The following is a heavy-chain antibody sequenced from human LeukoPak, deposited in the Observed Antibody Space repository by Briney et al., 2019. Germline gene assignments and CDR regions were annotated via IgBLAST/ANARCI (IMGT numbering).Heavy chain of an antibody. CDR1: GYSFTSYW. V-gene: IGHV5-51*01. D-gene: IGHD1-26*01. CDR2: IYPGDSDT. J-gene: IGHJ4*02. CDR3: ARGLVGATYSYYFDY. Sequence: GESRKISCKGSGYSFTSYWIGWVRQMPGKGLEWMGIIYPGDSDTRYSPSFQGQVTISADKSISTAYLQWSSLKASDTAMYYCARGLVGATYSYYFDYWGQGTLVTVSS.